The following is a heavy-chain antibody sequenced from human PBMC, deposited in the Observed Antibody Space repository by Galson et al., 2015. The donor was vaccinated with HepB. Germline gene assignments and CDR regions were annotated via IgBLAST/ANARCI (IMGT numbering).Heavy chain of an antibody. CDR1: GFTFSSYW. CDR2: INSDGSST. Sequence: SLRLSCAASGFTFSSYWMHWVRHAPGKGLVWVSRINSDGSSTSYADSVKGRFTISRDNAKNTLYLQMNSLRAEDTAVYYCAREGAVASTPDAFDIWGQGTMVTVSS. CDR3: AREGAVASTPDAFDI. D-gene: IGHD6-19*01. V-gene: IGHV3-74*01. J-gene: IGHJ3*02.